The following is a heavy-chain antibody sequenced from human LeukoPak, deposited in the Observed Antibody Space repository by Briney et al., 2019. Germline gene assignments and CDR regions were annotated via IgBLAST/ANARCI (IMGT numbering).Heavy chain of an antibody. V-gene: IGHV4-59*12. Sequence: SETLSLTCTVSGGSISSYYWSWIRQPPGKGLEWIGYIYYSGSTNYNPSLKSRVTISVDTSKNQFSLKLSSVTAADTAVYYCARGRGYSYGRYYYYYMDVWGKGTTVTVSS. D-gene: IGHD5-18*01. CDR3: ARGRGYSYGRYYYYYMDV. CDR1: GGSISSYY. CDR2: IYYSGST. J-gene: IGHJ6*03.